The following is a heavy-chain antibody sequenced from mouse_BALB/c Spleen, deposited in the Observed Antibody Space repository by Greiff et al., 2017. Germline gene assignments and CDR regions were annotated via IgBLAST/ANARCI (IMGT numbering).Heavy chain of an antibody. CDR3: ARAVIPSWFAY. J-gene: IGHJ3*01. CDR1: GFNIKDTY. CDR2: IDPANGNT. Sequence: EVQLQESGAELVKPGASVKLSCTASGFNIKDTYMHWVKQRPEQGLEWIGRIDPANGNTKYDPKFQGKATITADTSSNTAYLQLSSLTSEDTAVYYCARAVIPSWFAYWGQGTLVTVSA. V-gene: IGHV14-3*02.